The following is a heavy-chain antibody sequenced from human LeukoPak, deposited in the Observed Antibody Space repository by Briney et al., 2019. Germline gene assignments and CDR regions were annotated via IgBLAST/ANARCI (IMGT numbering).Heavy chain of an antibody. CDR2: IYPGDSDT. V-gene: IGHV5-51*01. D-gene: IGHD2-15*01. CDR3: ARQQGRIFRHNGGLKNTADYAFDI. Sequence: GESLKISCKGSGYIFTNYWISWVRQMPGKGQEWMGIIYPGDSDTRYSPSFQGQVTISADKSISTAYLQWSSLKASDTAMYYCARQQGRIFRHNGGLKNTADYAFDIWGQGTMVTVSS. J-gene: IGHJ3*02. CDR1: GYIFTNYW.